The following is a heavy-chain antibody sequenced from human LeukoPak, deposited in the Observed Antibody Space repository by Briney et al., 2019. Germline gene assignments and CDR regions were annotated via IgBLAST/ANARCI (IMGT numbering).Heavy chain of an antibody. J-gene: IGHJ1*01. CDR3: AGEITSSCHH. D-gene: IGHD1-14*01. CDR1: GGSISSSNYY. Sequence: SETLSLTCTVSGGSISSSNYYWGWVRQPPGKGLEWIGSIYYSGTTFYKPALKSRVTISVDTSKDHFSLKLSSVTAADTAVYYCAGEITSSCHHWGQGTLVTVSS. CDR2: IYYSGTT. V-gene: IGHV4-39*02.